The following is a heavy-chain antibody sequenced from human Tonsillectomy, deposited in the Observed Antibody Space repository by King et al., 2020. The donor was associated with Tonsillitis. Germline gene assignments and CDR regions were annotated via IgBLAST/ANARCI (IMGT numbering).Heavy chain of an antibody. D-gene: IGHD6-13*01. V-gene: IGHV2-5*01. J-gene: IGHJ5*02. CDR3: AHRRRAAAGGGRWFDP. CDR1: GFSLSTSGVG. Sequence: TLKESGPTLVKPTQTLTLTCTFSGFSLSTSGVGVGWIRQPPGKGLEWLALIYWNDDKRYSPSLKSRLTITKDTSKNQVVLTMTNMDPVDTATYYCAHRRRAAAGGGRWFDPWGQGTLVTVSS. CDR2: IYWNDDK.